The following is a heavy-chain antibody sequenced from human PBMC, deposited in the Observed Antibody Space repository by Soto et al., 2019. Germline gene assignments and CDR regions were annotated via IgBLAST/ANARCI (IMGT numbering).Heavy chain of an antibody. CDR2: IYPGDSDT. J-gene: IGHJ6*02. V-gene: IGHV5-51*01. Sequence: GESLKISCKGSGYSFTSYWIGWVCQMPGKGLEWMGIIYPGDSDTRYSPSFQGQVTISADKSISTAYLQWSSLKASDTAMYYCARRGSRQLWLHYYGMDVWGQGTTVTVS. D-gene: IGHD5-18*01. CDR1: GYSFTSYW. CDR3: ARRGSRQLWLHYYGMDV.